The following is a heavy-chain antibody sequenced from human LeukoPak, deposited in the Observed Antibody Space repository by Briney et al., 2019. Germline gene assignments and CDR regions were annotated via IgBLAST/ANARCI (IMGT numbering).Heavy chain of an antibody. D-gene: IGHD2-15*01. Sequence: ASVKVSCTASGYTFTIYGISWVRQAPGQGLEWMGWISPFNGNTNYAQKVQGRVTMTTDTSTSTVYMELRSLRSDDTAVYYCARDLDIVVVAAALRHYGLDVWGQGTTVTVSS. CDR3: ARDLDIVVVAAALRHYGLDV. CDR1: GYTFTIYG. J-gene: IGHJ6*02. CDR2: ISPFNGNT. V-gene: IGHV1-18*01.